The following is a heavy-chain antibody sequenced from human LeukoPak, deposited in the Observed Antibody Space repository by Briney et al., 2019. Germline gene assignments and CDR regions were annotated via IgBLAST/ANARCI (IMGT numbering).Heavy chain of an antibody. Sequence: TSETLSLTCTVSGGSISSYYWSWIRQPPGKGLEWIGHIHNSGRNKSNPFLKSRITISVDTSKNQFSLKLSSVTAADTAVYYCARTKGGCGGNCPLGYWGQGTLVTVSA. CDR3: ARTKGGCGGNCPLGY. J-gene: IGHJ4*02. CDR1: GGSISSYY. CDR2: IHNSGRN. V-gene: IGHV4-59*01. D-gene: IGHD2-21*02.